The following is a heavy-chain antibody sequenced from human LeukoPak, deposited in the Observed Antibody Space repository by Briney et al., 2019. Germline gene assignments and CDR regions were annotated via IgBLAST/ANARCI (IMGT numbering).Heavy chain of an antibody. CDR2: IWYDGSNK. V-gene: IGHV3-33*01. CDR3: ARDNWNSYYYGMDV. Sequence: PGRSLRLSCAASGFTFSSYGMHWVRQAPGKGLGWVAVIWYDGSNKYYADSVKGRFTISRDNSKDTLYLQMNSLRAEDTAVYYCARDNWNSYYYGMDVWGQGTTVTVSS. D-gene: IGHD1-7*01. CDR1: GFTFSSYG. J-gene: IGHJ6*02.